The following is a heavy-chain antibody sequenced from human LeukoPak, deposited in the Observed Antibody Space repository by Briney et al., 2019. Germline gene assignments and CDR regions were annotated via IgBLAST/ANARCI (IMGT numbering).Heavy chain of an antibody. CDR1: GYTLTELS. D-gene: IGHD6-13*01. CDR2: FDPEDGET. V-gene: IGHV1-24*01. Sequence: ASVKVSCKVYGYTLTELSMHWVRQAPGKGLEWMGGFDPEDGETIYAQKFQGRVTMTEDKSTDTVYMELSSLRSEDTAVYYCARDSGSSSWFVDSSLDYFDYWGQGTLVTVSS. CDR3: ARDSGSSSWFVDSSLDYFDY. J-gene: IGHJ4*02.